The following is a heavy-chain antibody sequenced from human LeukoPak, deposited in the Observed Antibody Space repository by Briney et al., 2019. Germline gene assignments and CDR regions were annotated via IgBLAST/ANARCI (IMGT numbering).Heavy chain of an antibody. CDR3: ARGGVDDCSSTSCYVPFDY. D-gene: IGHD2-2*01. CDR1: GGTFSSYA. Sequence: SVKVSCKASGGTFSSYAISWVRQAPGQGLEWMGGIIPIFGTANYAQKFQGRVTITTDESTSTAYMELSSLRSEDTAVYYCARGGVDDCSSTSCYVPFDYWGRGTLVTVSS. CDR2: IIPIFGTA. J-gene: IGHJ4*02. V-gene: IGHV1-69*05.